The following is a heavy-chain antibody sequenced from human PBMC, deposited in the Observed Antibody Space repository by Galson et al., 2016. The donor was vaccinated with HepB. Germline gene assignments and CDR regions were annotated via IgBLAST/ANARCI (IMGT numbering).Heavy chain of an antibody. CDR2: ILYDGSNE. D-gene: IGHD2-21*02. Sequence: SLRLSCAASGFTFRSYGMHWVRQAPGKGLEWLAGILYDGSNEYYGDSVKGRFTISRDNSKKTLNLQMNSLTSEDTAVYYCAKDAILAGGRDCYIEYWGQGTLVTVSS. V-gene: IGHV3-30*18. CDR3: AKDAILAGGRDCYIEY. CDR1: GFTFRSYG. J-gene: IGHJ4*02.